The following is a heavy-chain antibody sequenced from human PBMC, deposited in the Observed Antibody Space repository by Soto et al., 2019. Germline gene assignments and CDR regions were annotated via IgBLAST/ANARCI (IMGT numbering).Heavy chain of an antibody. CDR2: ISRYGDFT. CDR1: GFTFNIYA. Sequence: EAQLLESGGDLIQPGGSLRLSCAASGFTFNIYAMTWVRQAPGKGLEWVSAISRYGDFTYYADSVEGRFTISRDNSKNTLYLQMNSLRAEDTAVYYCAKDRYLDHDSRGYLFDNWGQGTLVTVSS. D-gene: IGHD3-22*01. J-gene: IGHJ4*02. CDR3: AKDRYLDHDSRGYLFDN. V-gene: IGHV3-23*01.